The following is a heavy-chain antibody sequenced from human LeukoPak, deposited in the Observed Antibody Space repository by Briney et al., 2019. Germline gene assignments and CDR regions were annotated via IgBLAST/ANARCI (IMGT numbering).Heavy chain of an antibody. Sequence: GGSLRLSCAASGFTVSSNYMSWVRQAPGKGLEWVSIIYSGGDTYYADSVKGRFTISRDNAKNSVYLQMNSLRAEDTAVYYCAFYGSGSNAFDPWGQGTLVTVSS. CDR1: GFTVSSNY. CDR3: AFYGSGSNAFDP. V-gene: IGHV3-66*01. CDR2: IYSGGDT. D-gene: IGHD3-10*01. J-gene: IGHJ5*02.